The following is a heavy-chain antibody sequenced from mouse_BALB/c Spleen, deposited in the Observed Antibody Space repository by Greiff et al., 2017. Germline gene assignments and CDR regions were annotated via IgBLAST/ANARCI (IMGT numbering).Heavy chain of an antibody. D-gene: IGHD2-14*01. CDR2: ISDGGSYT. J-gene: IGHJ2*01. V-gene: IGHV5-4*02. CDR1: GFTFSDYY. Sequence: EVNVVESGGGLVKPGGSLKLSCAASGFTFSDYYMYWVRQTPEKRLEWVATISDGGSYTYYPDSVKGRFTISRDNAKNNLYLQMSSLKSEDTAMYYCARGRYGFDYWGQGTTLTVSS. CDR3: ARGRYGFDY.